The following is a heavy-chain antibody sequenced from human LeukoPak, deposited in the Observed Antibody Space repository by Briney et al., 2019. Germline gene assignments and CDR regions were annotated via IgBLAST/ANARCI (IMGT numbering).Heavy chain of an antibody. Sequence: ASVTVSCKASGYTFTSYGISWVRQAPGQGLEWMGWITDYNRNTYYAQKFQGRVTMTIDTSTSTAYMELRSLRSDDTAVYYCARDTRYSSAWYDNWGQGTLVTVSS. CDR1: GYTFTSYG. D-gene: IGHD2-15*01. J-gene: IGHJ5*02. V-gene: IGHV1-18*01. CDR2: ITDYNRNT. CDR3: ARDTRYSSAWYDN.